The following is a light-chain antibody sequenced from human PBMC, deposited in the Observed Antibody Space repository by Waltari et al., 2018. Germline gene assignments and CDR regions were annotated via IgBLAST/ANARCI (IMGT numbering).Light chain of an antibody. J-gene: IGLJ2*01. CDR3: GSWDSALSTVV. V-gene: IGLV1-51*01. CDR2: DNT. Sequence: QSVLTQPPSVSAAPGQKVTISSPGNRSNIGNNYVSVYQQFATPAPKLLIYDNTKRPSEIDGXFSGSKSDTSATLDIIGLQTGDEATYYCGSWDSALSTVVFGGGTKLTV. CDR1: RSNIGNNY.